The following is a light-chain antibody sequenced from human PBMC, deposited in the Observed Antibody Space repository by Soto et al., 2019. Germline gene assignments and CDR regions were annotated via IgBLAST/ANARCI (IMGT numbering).Light chain of an antibody. CDR1: LGISNY. CDR2: GAS. V-gene: IGKV1-27*01. CDR3: QKYNDAPWT. Sequence: DIQMTQSPSSLSASVGDRVTITCRASLGISNYLAWYQQKPGKVPKLLIYGASTLQSGVSSRFSGSGSGTDFTLTITSLQPEDFATYYCQKYNDAPWTFGQGTKVEIK. J-gene: IGKJ1*01.